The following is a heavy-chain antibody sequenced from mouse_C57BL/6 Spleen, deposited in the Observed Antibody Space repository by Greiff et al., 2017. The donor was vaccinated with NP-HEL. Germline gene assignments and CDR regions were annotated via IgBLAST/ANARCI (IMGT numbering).Heavy chain of an antibody. V-gene: IGHV1-53*01. D-gene: IGHD2-5*01. J-gene: IGHJ1*03. CDR3: ARTYYSNYCHWYFDV. Sequence: QVQLQQPGTELVKPGASVKLSCKASGYTFTSYWMHWVKQRPGQGLEWIGNINTSNGGTNYTEKFKSKATLTVDKSSSTAYMQLSSLTSEESAVYDLARTYYSNYCHWYFDVWGTGTTVTVSS. CDR1: GYTFTSYW. CDR2: INTSNGGT.